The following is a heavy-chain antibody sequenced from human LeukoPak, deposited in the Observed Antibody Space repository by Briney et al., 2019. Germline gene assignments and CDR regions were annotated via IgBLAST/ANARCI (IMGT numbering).Heavy chain of an antibody. CDR1: GLTFSDYH. Sequence: GSLRLSCAASGLTFSDYHMSWIRQAPGKGLEWVSYISSSGSTKYYADSVKGRFTISRDNAKNSLYLQMNSLRAEDTAVYYCARAVIAQGSKDWGQGTLVTVSS. D-gene: IGHD3-10*01. CDR2: ISSSGSTK. J-gene: IGHJ4*02. CDR3: ARAVIAQGSKD. V-gene: IGHV3-11*04.